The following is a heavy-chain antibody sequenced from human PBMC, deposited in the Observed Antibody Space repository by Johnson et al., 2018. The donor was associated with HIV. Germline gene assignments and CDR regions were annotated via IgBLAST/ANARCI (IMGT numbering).Heavy chain of an antibody. CDR3: ARHSLTASLDAFDL. V-gene: IGHV3-23*04. CDR2: IGTAGDT. Sequence: VQLVESGGGLVKPGGSLRLSCAASGFTFSSYAMSWVRQAPGKGLEWVSAIGTAGDTYYADSVKGRFTISIENSKNMLYLQMNSLRAEDTAVYYCARHSLTASLDAFDLWGQGTVVTVSS. CDR1: GFTFSSYA. D-gene: IGHD2-21*02. J-gene: IGHJ3*01.